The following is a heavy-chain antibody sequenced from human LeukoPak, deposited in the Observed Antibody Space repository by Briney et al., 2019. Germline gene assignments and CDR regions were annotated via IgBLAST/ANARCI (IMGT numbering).Heavy chain of an antibody. D-gene: IGHD6-19*01. J-gene: IGHJ5*02. CDR3: ATKQWLAPPPGS. CDR1: GFTFSNYW. Sequence: PGGSLRLSCAASGFTFSNYWMLWVRQAPGKGLESVSRINTDGTVKTYADSVRGRFTASRDNTDNTMFLQMNSVRDEDTAVYYCATKQWLAPPPGSWGQGTPVTVSS. CDR2: INTDGTVK. V-gene: IGHV3-74*01.